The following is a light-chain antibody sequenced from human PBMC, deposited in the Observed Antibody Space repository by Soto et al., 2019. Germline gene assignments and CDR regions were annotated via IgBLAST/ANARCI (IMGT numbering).Light chain of an antibody. CDR1: SSNIGSNT. CDR2: SNN. CDR3: AAWDDSLNGLYV. Sequence: QSVLTQPPSASGTPGQRVTMSCSGSSSNIGSNTVNWYQQLPGTAPKLLIHSNNQRPSGVPDRFSGSKSGTSASLAISGLQSEDEADYYCAAWDDSLNGLYVFGTGTKVTV. J-gene: IGLJ1*01. V-gene: IGLV1-44*01.